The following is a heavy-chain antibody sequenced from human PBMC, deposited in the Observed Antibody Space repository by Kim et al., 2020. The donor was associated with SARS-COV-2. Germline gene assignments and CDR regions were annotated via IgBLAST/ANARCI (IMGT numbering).Heavy chain of an antibody. V-gene: IGHV1-8*01. CDR1: GYTFTNYN. CDR3: AKGALDITGYYVVY. CDR2: MNPNTGNT. D-gene: IGHD3-22*01. Sequence: ASVKVSCKASGYTFTNYNIHWVRQATGQGLEWMGLMNPNTGNTSFAQKFQDRVTMTRNTSISTTYMELSSLRSEDTAVYYCAKGALDITGYYVVYWGQGT. J-gene: IGHJ4*01.